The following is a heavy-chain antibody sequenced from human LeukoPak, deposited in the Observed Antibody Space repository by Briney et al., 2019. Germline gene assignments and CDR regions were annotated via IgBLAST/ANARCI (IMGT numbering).Heavy chain of an antibody. CDR2: ISGSGGST. CDR3: AKVGNLWTVEYFQH. Sequence: GGSLRLSCAAAGFTFSDYAMSWVRQAPGKGLEWVSGISGSGGSTYYADSVKGRFTISRDNSKNTLYLQMNSLRAEDTAVYYCAKVGNLWTVEYFQHWGQGALVTVSS. D-gene: IGHD1-1*01. J-gene: IGHJ1*01. CDR1: GFTFSDYA. V-gene: IGHV3-23*01.